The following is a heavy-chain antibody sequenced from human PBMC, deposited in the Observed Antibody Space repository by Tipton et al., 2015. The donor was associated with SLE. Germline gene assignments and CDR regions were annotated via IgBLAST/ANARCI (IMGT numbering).Heavy chain of an antibody. D-gene: IGHD3-3*01. CDR3: ARDPHDFWSAYLGDS. CDR1: GYSFSTYG. Sequence: QVQLVQSGAEVKKPGASVKVSCKTSGYSFSTYGMAWVRLAPGQGLEWMGWISAYNGNTDYAQKFQGRVTMTTDTSTSTAYMELRSLRSDDTAIYYCARDPHDFWSAYLGDSWGQGTLVTVSP. CDR2: ISAYNGNT. J-gene: IGHJ4*02. V-gene: IGHV1-18*01.